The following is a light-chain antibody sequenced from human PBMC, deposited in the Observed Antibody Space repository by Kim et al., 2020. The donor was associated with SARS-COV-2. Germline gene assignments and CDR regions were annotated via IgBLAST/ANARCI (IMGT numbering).Light chain of an antibody. CDR2: DVT. CDR1: SSDVGGYSC. Sequence: QSALTQPASVSGSPGQSITISCTGTSSDVGGYSCVSWYQQHPGKAPKLMIHDVTNRPSGISDRFSGSKSGNTASLTISGLQAEDEADYYCSSYTSSSTLVFGGGTQLTVL. J-gene: IGLJ3*02. V-gene: IGLV2-14*03. CDR3: SSYTSSSTLV.